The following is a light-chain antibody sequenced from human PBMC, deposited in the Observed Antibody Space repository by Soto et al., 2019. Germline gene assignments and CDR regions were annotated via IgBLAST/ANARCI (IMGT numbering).Light chain of an antibody. J-gene: IGLJ2*01. CDR1: SSDVGGYDS. Sequence: QSALTQPASVSGSPGQSITIFCTGSSSDVGGYDSVSWYQQHPGKAPKLLIYEVTNRPSGVSNRFSGSKSGNTASLTISGLQADDEADYYCTSYTSSGTLVFGAGTKLTVL. CDR3: TSYTSSGTLV. CDR2: EVT. V-gene: IGLV2-14*01.